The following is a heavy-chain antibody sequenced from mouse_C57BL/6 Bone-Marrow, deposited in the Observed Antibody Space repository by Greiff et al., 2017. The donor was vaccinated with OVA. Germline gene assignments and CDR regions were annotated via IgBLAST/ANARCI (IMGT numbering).Heavy chain of an antibody. CDR3: ARSDYYGSTPYWYFDV. V-gene: IGHV1-54*01. CDR2: INPGSGGT. D-gene: IGHD1-1*01. Sequence: VQGVESGAELVRPGTSVKVSCKASGYAFTNYLIEWVKQRPGQGLEWIGVINPGSGGTNYNEKFKGKATLTADKSSSTAYMQLSSLTSEDSAVYFCARSDYYGSTPYWYFDVWGTGTTVTVSS. CDR1: GYAFTNYL. J-gene: IGHJ1*03.